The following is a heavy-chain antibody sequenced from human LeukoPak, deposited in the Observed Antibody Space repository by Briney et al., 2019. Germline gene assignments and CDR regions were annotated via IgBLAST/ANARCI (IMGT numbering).Heavy chain of an antibody. Sequence: PGGSLRLSCAASGFTFGSYSMNWVRQAPGKGLEWVSFISSSRSYIYYADSVKGRFTISRDNAKNTLYLQMNSLRAEDTAVYYCYVSGSYLREVDAFDIWGQGTMVTVSS. CDR3: YVSGSYLREVDAFDI. CDR1: GFTFGSYS. J-gene: IGHJ3*02. CDR2: ISSSRSYI. V-gene: IGHV3-21*01. D-gene: IGHD3-10*01.